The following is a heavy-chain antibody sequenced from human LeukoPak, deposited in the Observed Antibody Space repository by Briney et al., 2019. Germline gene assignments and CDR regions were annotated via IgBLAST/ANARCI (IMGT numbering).Heavy chain of an antibody. CDR3: ARVKGYYGSGRSPD. J-gene: IGHJ4*02. CDR1: GGSISSGGYY. Sequence: SQTLSLTCTVSGGSISSGGYYWSWIRQPPGKGLEWIGYIYHSGSTYYNPSLKSRVTISVDRSKNQFSLKLSSVTAADTAVYYCARVKGYYGSGRSPDWGQGTLVTVSS. V-gene: IGHV4-30-2*01. CDR2: IYHSGST. D-gene: IGHD3-10*01.